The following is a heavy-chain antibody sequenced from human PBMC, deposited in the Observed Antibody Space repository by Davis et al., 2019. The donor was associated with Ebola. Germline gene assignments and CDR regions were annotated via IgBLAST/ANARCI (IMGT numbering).Heavy chain of an antibody. CDR1: GFTFGNFA. CDR3: VKDRSSSSLSREFDY. Sequence: GGSLRLSCAASGFTFGNFAMSWVRQGPGKGLDWVSGITGYGATTYYADSVKGRFTISRDNSKNTLYLQMNSLKAEDTAVYYCVKDRSSSSLSREFDYWGQGTLVTVSS. V-gene: IGHV3-23*01. J-gene: IGHJ4*02. D-gene: IGHD6-6*01. CDR2: ITGYGATT.